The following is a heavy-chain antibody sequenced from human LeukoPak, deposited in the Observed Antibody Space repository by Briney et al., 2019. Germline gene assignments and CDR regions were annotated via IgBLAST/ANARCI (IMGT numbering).Heavy chain of an antibody. CDR3: ARYYYGSGSPKFDY. J-gene: IGHJ4*02. D-gene: IGHD3-10*01. CDR2: IKQDGSEK. Sequence: GGSLRLSCAASGFTFSKYWMSCVRQAPGKGLEWVANIKQDGSEKYYVDSVKGRFTISRDNAKNSLSLQMNSLRAEDTAVYYCARYYYGSGSPKFDYWGQGTLVTVSS. V-gene: IGHV3-7*04. CDR1: GFTFSKYW.